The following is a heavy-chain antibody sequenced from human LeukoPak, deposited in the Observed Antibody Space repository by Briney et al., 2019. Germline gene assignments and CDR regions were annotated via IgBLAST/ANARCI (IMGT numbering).Heavy chain of an antibody. J-gene: IGHJ4*02. CDR2: IGSSSDYI. Sequence: GGSLRLSCVASGFTFSSYNMHWVRQAPGKGLEWVSSIGSSSDYIHYADSLKGRFTISRDIAKNSLYLQMNSLKAEDTAVYYCARGELGDCSGGSCYFDYWGQGTLVTVSS. D-gene: IGHD2-15*01. V-gene: IGHV3-21*01. CDR1: GFTFSSYN. CDR3: ARGELGDCSGGSCYFDY.